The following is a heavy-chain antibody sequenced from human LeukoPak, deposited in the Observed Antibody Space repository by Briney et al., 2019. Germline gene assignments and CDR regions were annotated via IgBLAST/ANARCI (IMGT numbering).Heavy chain of an antibody. J-gene: IGHJ4*02. CDR2: ISSSGSTI. V-gene: IGHV3-48*03. Sequence: GGSLRLSCAASGFTFSSYEMNWVRQAPGKGLEWVSYISSSGSTIYYAGSVKGRFTISRDNAKNSLYLQMNSLRAEDTAVYYCARDRSDPRCHFDYWGQGTLVTVSS. CDR3: ARDRSDPRCHFDY. D-gene: IGHD5-24*01. CDR1: GFTFSSYE.